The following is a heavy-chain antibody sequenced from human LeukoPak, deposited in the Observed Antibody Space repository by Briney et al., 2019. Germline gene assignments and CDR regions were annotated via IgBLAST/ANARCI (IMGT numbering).Heavy chain of an antibody. D-gene: IGHD2-15*01. CDR3: ARAPFGGSCYGSPGGVCFLDY. V-gene: IGHV4-34*01. CDR2: INHSGST. Sequence: SETLSLTCAVYGGSFSGYYWSWIRQPPGKGLEWIGEINHSGSTNYNPSLKSRVTISVDTSKNQFSLKLSSVTAADTAVYYCARAPFGGSCYGSPGGVCFLDYGGQGPLVPVPS. J-gene: IGHJ4*02. CDR1: GGSFSGYY.